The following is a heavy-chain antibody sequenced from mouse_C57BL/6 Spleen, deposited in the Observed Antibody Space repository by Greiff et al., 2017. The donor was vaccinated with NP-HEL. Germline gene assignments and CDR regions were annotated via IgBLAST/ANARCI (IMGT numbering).Heavy chain of an antibody. CDR3: ARRSYDYEGYYFDG. CDR2: ISSGSSTI. Sequence: EVQLMESGGGLVKPGGSLKLSCAASGFTFSDYGMHWVRQAPEKGLEWVGYISSGSSTIYYADTVKGRFTITRDNAKSTLCLQMTSLRSEDTAMYYCARRSYDYEGYYFDGWGKGTTVTASS. J-gene: IGHJ2*01. V-gene: IGHV5-17*01. CDR1: GFTFSDYG. D-gene: IGHD2-4*01.